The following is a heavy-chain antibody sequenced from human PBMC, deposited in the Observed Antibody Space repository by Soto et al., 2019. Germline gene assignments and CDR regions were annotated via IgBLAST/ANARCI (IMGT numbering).Heavy chain of an antibody. D-gene: IGHD3-10*01. CDR2: ISYGGSNK. J-gene: IGHJ4*01. CDR1: GFTFSTYA. V-gene: IGHV3-30-3*01. CDR3: ARDPSHSMVRVVKDYFDY. Sequence: GGSLRLSCAASGFTFSTYAMHWVRQAPGKGLEWVAVISYGGSNKHYADSVKGRFTISRDNSKNTLYLQMNSLRAEDTAVYHCARDPSHSMVRVVKDYFDYWGHGTPVPVSS.